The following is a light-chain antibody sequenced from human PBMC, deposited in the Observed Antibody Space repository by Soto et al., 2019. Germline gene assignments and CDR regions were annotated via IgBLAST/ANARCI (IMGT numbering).Light chain of an antibody. Sequence: EIVLTQSPGTLSLSPGERATLSCRAIQSVTSSYLAWYHQKPGQAPRLLIYDASSRANGIPDRFSGSGSGTDFTLTISRLEPVDFAVYYCQQYGSSPRSFGQGTKVAIK. CDR3: QQYGSSPRS. J-gene: IGKJ1*01. V-gene: IGKV3-20*01. CDR2: DAS. CDR1: QSVTSSY.